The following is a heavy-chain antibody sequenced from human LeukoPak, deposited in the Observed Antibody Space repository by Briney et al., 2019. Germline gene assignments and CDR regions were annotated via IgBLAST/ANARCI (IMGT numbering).Heavy chain of an antibody. D-gene: IGHD3-9*01. CDR3: ARAHGEYYDILTGNYYYSYMDV. CDR2: IYTSGST. Sequence: SETLSLTCTVSGGSISSYYWSWIRQPAGKGLEWIGRIYTSGSTNYNPSLKSRVTMSVDTSKNQFSLKLSSVTAADTAVYYCARAHGEYYDILTGNYYYSYMDVWGKGTTVTISS. CDR1: GGSISSYY. J-gene: IGHJ6*03. V-gene: IGHV4-4*07.